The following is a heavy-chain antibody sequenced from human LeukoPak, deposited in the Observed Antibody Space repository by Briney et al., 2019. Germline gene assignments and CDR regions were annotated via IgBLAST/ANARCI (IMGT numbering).Heavy chain of an antibody. CDR3: ARSGDGNWFDP. V-gene: IGHV1-18*01. D-gene: IGHD3-10*01. CDR2: ISAYNGAT. Sequence: ASVKVSCKASGYTFSNFGVGWVRQAPGQGFEWMGWISAYNGATNYAQSLQGRVTMTTDTSTSAAYMELRSLRSDDTAVYYCARSGDGNWFDPWGQGTLVTVSS. J-gene: IGHJ5*02. CDR1: GYTFSNFG.